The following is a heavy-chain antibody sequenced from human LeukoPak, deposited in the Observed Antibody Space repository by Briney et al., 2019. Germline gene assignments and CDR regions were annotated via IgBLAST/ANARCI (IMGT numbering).Heavy chain of an antibody. CDR1: GFTSSSYA. D-gene: IGHD3-22*01. CDR2: ISGSGGST. V-gene: IGHV3-23*01. Sequence: PGGSLRLSCAASGFTSSSYAMSWVRQAPGKGLEWVSAISGSGGSTYYADSVKGRFTISRDNSKNTLYLQMNSLRAEDTAVYYCAKDPSEYYYDSSGYLSDYWGQGTLVTVSS. J-gene: IGHJ4*02. CDR3: AKDPSEYYYDSSGYLSDY.